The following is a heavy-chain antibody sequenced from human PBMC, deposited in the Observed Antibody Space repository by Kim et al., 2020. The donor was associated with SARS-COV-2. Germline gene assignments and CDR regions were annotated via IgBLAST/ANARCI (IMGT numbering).Heavy chain of an antibody. CDR2: ISWNSAIL. J-gene: IGHJ6*02. Sequence: GGSLRLSCAGAGFTFDDTAMHWVRQAPGKGLEWVSGISWNSAILGYGDSVRGRFTISRDNAKNTLYLQMNSLRAEDTALYYCAKGFRGRYYYFMDVWGQGTTVTVSS. D-gene: IGHD3-10*01. CDR3: AKGFRGRYYYFMDV. V-gene: IGHV3-9*01. CDR1: GFTFDDTA.